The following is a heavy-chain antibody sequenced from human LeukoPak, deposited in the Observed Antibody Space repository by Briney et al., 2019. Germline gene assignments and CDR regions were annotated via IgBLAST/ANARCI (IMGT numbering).Heavy chain of an antibody. CDR1: GYTFTSYG. Sequence: ASVKVSCKASGYTFTSYGISWVRQAPGQGLEWMGWISAYNGNTNYAQKLQGRVTMTTDTSTSTANMELRSLRSDDTAVYYCARDPLDNWTFGNNYYYYMDVWGKGTTVTVSS. CDR2: ISAYNGNT. D-gene: IGHD1-20*01. V-gene: IGHV1-18*01. J-gene: IGHJ6*03. CDR3: ARDPLDNWTFGNNYYYYMDV.